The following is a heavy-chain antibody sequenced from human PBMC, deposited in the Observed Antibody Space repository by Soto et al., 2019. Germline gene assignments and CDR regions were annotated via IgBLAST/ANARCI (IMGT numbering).Heavy chain of an antibody. Sequence: QVQLVESGGGLVKPGGSLRLSCAASGFTFSDYYMNWIRQAPGKGLEWVSYISSSGTTIYYADSVKGRVTISRDNAKNSLFLQMNSLGAADTALYYCARGHSIFYGMDVWGQGTTVTVSS. CDR3: ARGHSIFYGMDV. V-gene: IGHV3-11*01. J-gene: IGHJ6*02. CDR2: ISSSGTTI. D-gene: IGHD2-21*01. CDR1: GFTFSDYY.